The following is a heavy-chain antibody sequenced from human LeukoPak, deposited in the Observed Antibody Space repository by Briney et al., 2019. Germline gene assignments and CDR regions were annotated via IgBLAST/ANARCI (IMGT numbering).Heavy chain of an antibody. Sequence: GGSLRLSCAASGFTFSSYSMNWVRQAPGKGLEWVSSISSSSSYIYYADSVKGRFTISRDNAKNSLYLQMNSLRAEDTAVYYCARDLDEAAAGRDYWGQGTLVTVSS. CDR2: ISSSSSYI. CDR3: ARDLDEAAAGRDY. J-gene: IGHJ4*02. V-gene: IGHV3-21*01. D-gene: IGHD6-13*01. CDR1: GFTFSSYS.